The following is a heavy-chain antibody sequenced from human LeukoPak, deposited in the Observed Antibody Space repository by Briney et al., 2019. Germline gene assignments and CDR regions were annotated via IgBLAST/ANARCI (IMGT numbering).Heavy chain of an antibody. CDR2: ISWNSGSI. Sequence: TGGSPRLSCAASGFTFDDYAMHWVRQAPGKGLEWVSGISWNSGSIGYADSVKGRFTISRDNAKNSLYLQMNSLRAEDTALYYCAKDSRSHDAFDIWGQGTMVTVSS. J-gene: IGHJ3*02. CDR3: AKDSRSHDAFDI. V-gene: IGHV3-9*01. CDR1: GFTFDDYA.